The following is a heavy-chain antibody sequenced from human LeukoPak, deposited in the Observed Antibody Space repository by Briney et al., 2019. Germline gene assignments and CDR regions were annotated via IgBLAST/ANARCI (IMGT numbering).Heavy chain of an antibody. V-gene: IGHV4-34*01. CDR3: ARRRLRYHPGFDP. CDR2: ISHNGST. Sequence: KPSETLSLTCAVYGGSFTTFFWSWIRQSPEKGLEWIGEISHNGSTTYSPSFKSRVAMSVDTSKNQFSLHMKSLTAADTAVYYCARRRLRYHPGFDPWGQGTLVTVSS. D-gene: IGHD3-9*01. J-gene: IGHJ5*02. CDR1: GGSFTTFF.